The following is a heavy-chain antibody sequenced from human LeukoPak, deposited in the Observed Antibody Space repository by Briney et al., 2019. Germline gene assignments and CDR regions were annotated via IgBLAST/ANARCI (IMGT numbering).Heavy chain of an antibody. V-gene: IGHV3-33*01. CDR1: GFIFSSYG. J-gene: IGHJ4*02. CDR2: IWYDGSNK. D-gene: IGHD5-18*01. CDR3: ARGNSYSWDY. Sequence: PGGSLRLSCAASGFIFSSYGVHWVRQAPGKGLEWVAVIWYDGSNKYYADSVKDRFTISRDNSKNTLYLQMNSLRAEDTAVYYCARGNSYSWDYWGQGTLVTVSS.